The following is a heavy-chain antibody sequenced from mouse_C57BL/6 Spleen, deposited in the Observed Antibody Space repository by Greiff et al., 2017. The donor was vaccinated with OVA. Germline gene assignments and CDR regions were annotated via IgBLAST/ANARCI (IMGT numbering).Heavy chain of an antibody. D-gene: IGHD4-1*01. CDR3: ASPHWDQGDY. V-gene: IGHV1-54*01. J-gene: IGHJ2*01. CDR1: GYAFTNYL. CDR2: INPGSGGT. Sequence: QVQLQQSGAELVRPGTSVKVSCKASGYAFTNYLIEWVKQRPGQGLEWIGVINPGSGGTNYTEKFKGKATLTADKSSSTAYMQLSSLTSEDSAVYFCASPHWDQGDYWGQGTTLTVSS.